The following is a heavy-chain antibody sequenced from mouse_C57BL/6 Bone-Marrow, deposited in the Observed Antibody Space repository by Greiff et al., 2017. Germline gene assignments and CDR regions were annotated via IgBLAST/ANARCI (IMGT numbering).Heavy chain of an antibody. CDR3: ARRGSNY. J-gene: IGHJ4*01. V-gene: IGHV1-54*01. CDR1: GYAFTNYL. Sequence: VQLMESGAELVRPGTSVKVSCKASGYAFTNYLIEWVKQRPGQGLEWIGVINPGSGGTNYNEKFKGKATLTADKSSSTAYMQLSSLTSEDSAVYFGARRGSNYWGQGTSVTVSS. CDR2: INPGSGGT. D-gene: IGHD5-1*01.